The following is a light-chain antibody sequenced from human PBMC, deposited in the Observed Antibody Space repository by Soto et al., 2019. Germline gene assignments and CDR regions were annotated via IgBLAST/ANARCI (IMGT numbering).Light chain of an antibody. J-gene: IGKJ2*01. CDR3: QEANIFPYT. Sequence: DIHMTQSPSSVSASVGDRVTINCRASRAIGSWLAWYQQKPGKAPRLLIYGASSLQSGVPSRFSGRGSGTEFALTISGLPPDDFATYYCQEANIFPYTFGQGTKLEL. CDR1: RAIGSW. V-gene: IGKV1-12*01. CDR2: GAS.